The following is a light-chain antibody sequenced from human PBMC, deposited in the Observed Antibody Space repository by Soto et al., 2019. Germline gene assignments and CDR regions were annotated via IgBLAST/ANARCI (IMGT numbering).Light chain of an antibody. V-gene: IGKV3-11*01. CDR1: QSVSSY. Sequence: EIVLTQSPATLSLSPGERATLSCRASQSVSSYLAWYQQKPGQPPRLLIYAASNRATGIPARFSGSGSGTDFTLTISSLEPEDFAVYYCQQHSNWPLTFGGGTKVDIK. J-gene: IGKJ4*01. CDR2: AAS. CDR3: QQHSNWPLT.